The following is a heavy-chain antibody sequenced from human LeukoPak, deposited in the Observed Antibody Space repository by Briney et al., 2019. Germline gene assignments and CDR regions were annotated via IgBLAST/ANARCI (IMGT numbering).Heavy chain of an antibody. J-gene: IGHJ6*03. CDR3: ARHGGPYYYYYYMDV. CDR1: GGSISSYY. Sequence: SETLSLTCTVSGGSISSYYWSWIRQPPGKGLEWIGSIYYSGSTYYNPSLKSRVTISVDTSKNQFSLKLSSVTAADTAVYYCARHGGPYYYYYYMDVWGKGTTVTISS. CDR2: IYYSGST. D-gene: IGHD3-16*01. V-gene: IGHV4-39*01.